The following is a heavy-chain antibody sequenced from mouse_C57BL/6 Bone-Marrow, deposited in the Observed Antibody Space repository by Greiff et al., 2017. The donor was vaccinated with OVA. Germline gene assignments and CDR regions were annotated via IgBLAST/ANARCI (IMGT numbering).Heavy chain of an antibody. Sequence: VKVVESGPGLVAPSQSLSITCTVSGFSLPSYGVSWVRQPPGKGLEWLGGIWGDGSTNYHSALSSRLSISKDNSKSQVVLKLNSLQTDDTATYYCAPDGSSCWFAYWGQGTLVTVSA. CDR1: GFSLPSYG. V-gene: IGHV2-3*01. D-gene: IGHD1-1*01. J-gene: IGHJ3*01. CDR3: APDGSSCWFAY. CDR2: IWGDGST.